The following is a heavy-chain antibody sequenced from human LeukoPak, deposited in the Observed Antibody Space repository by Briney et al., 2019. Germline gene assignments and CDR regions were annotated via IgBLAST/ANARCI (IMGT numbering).Heavy chain of an antibody. D-gene: IGHD3-10*01. CDR3: ARDISVLAYGMDV. Sequence: GGSLRLSCAASGFTVSSNYMSWVRQAPGKGLEWVSVIYSGGSTYYADSVKGRFTISRDNAKNSLYLQMNSLRAEDTAVYYCARDISVLAYGMDVWGQGTTVTVSS. CDR1: GFTVSSNY. V-gene: IGHV3-66*01. J-gene: IGHJ6*02. CDR2: IYSGGST.